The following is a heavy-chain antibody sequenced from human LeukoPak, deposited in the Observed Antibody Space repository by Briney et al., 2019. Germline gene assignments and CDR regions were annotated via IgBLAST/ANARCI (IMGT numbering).Heavy chain of an antibody. V-gene: IGHV3-23*01. CDR3: ARAYSSSWYDY. CDR2: ISGSGGST. Sequence: GGSLRLSCAASGFTFSSYAMSWVRQAPGKGLELVSAISGSGGSTYYADSVKGLFTISRDNSKNTLYLQMNSLRAEDTAVYYCARAYSSSWYDYWGQGTLVTVSS. D-gene: IGHD6-13*01. J-gene: IGHJ4*02. CDR1: GFTFSSYA.